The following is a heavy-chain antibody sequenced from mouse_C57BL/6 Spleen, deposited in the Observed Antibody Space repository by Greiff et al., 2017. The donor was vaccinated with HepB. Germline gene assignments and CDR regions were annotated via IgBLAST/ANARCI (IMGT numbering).Heavy chain of an antibody. V-gene: IGHV1-82*01. J-gene: IGHJ2*01. CDR2: IYPGDGDT. D-gene: IGHD1-1*01. Sequence: VKLMESGPELVKPGASVKISCKASGYAFSSSWMNWVKQRPGKGLEWIGRIYPGDGDTNYNGKFKGKATLTADKSSSTAYMQLSSLTSEDSAVYFCARGLLRGGYYFDYWGQGTTLTVSS. CDR3: ARGLLRGGYYFDY. CDR1: GYAFSSSW.